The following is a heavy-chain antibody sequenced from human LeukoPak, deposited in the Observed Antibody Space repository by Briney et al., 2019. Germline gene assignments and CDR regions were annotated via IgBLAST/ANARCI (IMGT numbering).Heavy chain of an antibody. CDR1: GGSISSYY. CDR3: ARAYGSGSFDY. V-gene: IGHV4-59*01. J-gene: IGHJ4*02. D-gene: IGHD3-10*01. CDR2: IYYSGST. Sequence: SETLSLTCTVSGGSISSYYWSWIRQPPGEGLEWIGYIYYSGSTNYNPSLKSRVTISVDTSKNQFSLKLSSVTAADTAVYYCARAYGSGSFDYWGQGTLVTVSS.